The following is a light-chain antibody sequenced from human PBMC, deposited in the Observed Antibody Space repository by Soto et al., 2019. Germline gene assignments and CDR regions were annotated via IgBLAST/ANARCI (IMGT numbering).Light chain of an antibody. Sequence: QSALTQPPSASGTPGQRVTISCSGSSSNIGSNTVNWYQQLPGTAPKLLIYSNNQRPSGVPDRFSGSKSGTSASLAISGLQSEDEADYYCAAWDDSLNGWVFGGETKVTVL. J-gene: IGLJ3*02. CDR1: SSNIGSNT. V-gene: IGLV1-44*01. CDR3: AAWDDSLNGWV. CDR2: SNN.